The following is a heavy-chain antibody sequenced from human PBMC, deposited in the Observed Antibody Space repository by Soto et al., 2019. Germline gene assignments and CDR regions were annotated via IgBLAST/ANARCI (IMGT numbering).Heavy chain of an antibody. CDR2: ISSSSSYI. V-gene: IGHV3-21*01. D-gene: IGHD3-3*01. CDR1: GFTFSSYS. Sequence: GGSLRLSCAASGFTFSSYSMNWVRQAPGKGLEWVSSISSSSSYIYYADSVKGRFTISRDNAKNSLYLQMNSLRAEDTAVYYCARDCGVVPGGHCDYWGQGTLVTVSS. J-gene: IGHJ4*02. CDR3: ARDCGVVPGGHCDY.